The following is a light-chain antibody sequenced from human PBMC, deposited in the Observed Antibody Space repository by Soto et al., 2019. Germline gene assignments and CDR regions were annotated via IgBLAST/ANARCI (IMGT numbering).Light chain of an antibody. Sequence: QSALTQPRSVSGSPGQSVTISCTGTSSDVGGYNYVSWYQQHPSQAPKLMIYDVTKRPSGVPDRFSGSKSDNTASLTISGLQAEDEADYYCCSHAGSYTWVFGGGTKLTVL. V-gene: IGLV2-11*01. CDR3: CSHAGSYTWV. J-gene: IGLJ3*02. CDR1: SSDVGGYNY. CDR2: DVT.